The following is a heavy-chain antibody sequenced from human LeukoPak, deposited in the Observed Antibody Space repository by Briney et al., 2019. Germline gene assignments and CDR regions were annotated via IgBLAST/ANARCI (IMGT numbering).Heavy chain of an antibody. CDR1: GFTFNNYG. V-gene: IGHV3-9*01. Sequence: GGSLRLSCAASGFTFNNYGMHWVRQAPGKGLEWVSGISWNSGSIGYADSVKGRFTMSRDNAKNSLYLQMNSLRAEDTALYYCAKDGFNRYSSSWYYFDYWGQGTLVTVSS. D-gene: IGHD6-13*01. CDR2: ISWNSGSI. J-gene: IGHJ4*02. CDR3: AKDGFNRYSSSWYYFDY.